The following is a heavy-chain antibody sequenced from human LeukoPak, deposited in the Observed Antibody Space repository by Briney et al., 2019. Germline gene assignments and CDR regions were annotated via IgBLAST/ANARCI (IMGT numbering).Heavy chain of an antibody. J-gene: IGHJ4*02. Sequence: GASVKVSCKASGYTFTSYYMHWVRQAPGQGLEWMGIINPSGGSTSYAQKFQGRVTITADKSTSTAYMELSSLRSEDAAVYYCARDGVYYYDSSGLDYWGQGTLVTVSS. CDR3: ARDGVYYYDSSGLDY. V-gene: IGHV1-46*01. CDR1: GYTFTSYY. CDR2: INPSGGST. D-gene: IGHD3-22*01.